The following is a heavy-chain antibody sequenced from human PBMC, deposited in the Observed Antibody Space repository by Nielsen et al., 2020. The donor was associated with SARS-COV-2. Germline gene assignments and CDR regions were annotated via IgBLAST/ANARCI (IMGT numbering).Heavy chain of an antibody. CDR1: GFTFSDYY. J-gene: IGHJ6*03. V-gene: IGHV3-11*06. CDR2: ISVSSSYT. Sequence: GGSLRLSCEASGFTFSDYYMNWIRQAPGKGLEWVSYISVSSSYTNYADSVKGRFTISRDNARNSLYLQMNSLTAEDTAVYYCAKFRRLRYYYYMDVWGKGTTVTVSS. CDR3: AKFRRLRYYYYMDV.